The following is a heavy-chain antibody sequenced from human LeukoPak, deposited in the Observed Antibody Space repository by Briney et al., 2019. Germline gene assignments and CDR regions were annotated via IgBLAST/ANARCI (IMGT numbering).Heavy chain of an antibody. CDR3: AKAPRSGWYEYPYNWFDP. D-gene: IGHD6-19*01. CDR1: GFTFSSYA. V-gene: IGHV3-23*01. Sequence: PGGSLRLSCAASGFTFSSYAMSWVRQAPGKGLEWVSAISGSGGSTYYADSVKGRFTISRDNSKNTLYLQMNSLRAEDTAVYYCAKAPRSGWYEYPYNWFDPWGQGTLVTVSS. CDR2: ISGSGGST. J-gene: IGHJ5*02.